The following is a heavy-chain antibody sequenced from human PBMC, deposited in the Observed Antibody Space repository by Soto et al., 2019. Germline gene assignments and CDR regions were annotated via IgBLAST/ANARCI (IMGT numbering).Heavy chain of an antibody. CDR3: TREVRYFDWPRPPTYYFDY. J-gene: IGHJ4*02. D-gene: IGHD3-9*01. Sequence: GGSLRLSCTASGFTFGDYAMSWFRQAPGKGLEWVGFIRSKAYGGTTEYAASVKGRFTISRDDSKSIAYLQMNSLKTEDTAVYYCTREVRYFDWPRPPTYYFDYWGQGTLVTVSS. V-gene: IGHV3-49*03. CDR1: GFTFGDYA. CDR2: IRSKAYGGTT.